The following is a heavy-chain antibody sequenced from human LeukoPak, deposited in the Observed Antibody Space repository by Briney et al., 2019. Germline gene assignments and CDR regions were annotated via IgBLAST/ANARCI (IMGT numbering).Heavy chain of an antibody. CDR1: GYTFTSFS. D-gene: IGHD6-13*01. V-gene: IGHV1-46*01. CDR2: INPRGGST. CDR3: ARVASAVGVLDF. Sequence: ASVTVSCKASGYTFTSFSMNWVRQAPGQGLEWMGIINPRGGSTTYAQRFQGRVTMTRDTSTTTVYMELSSLRSEDTAVYYCARVASAVGVLDFWGQGTLVTVSS. J-gene: IGHJ4*02.